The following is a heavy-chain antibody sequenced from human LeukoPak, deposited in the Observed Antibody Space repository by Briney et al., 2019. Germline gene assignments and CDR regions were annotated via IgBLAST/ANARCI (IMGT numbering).Heavy chain of an antibody. CDR2: INSDGSST. CDR3: AREAVFGELLTAEIDAFDT. Sequence: GGSLRLSCAASGFTFSSYWMHWVRQAPGKGLVWVSRINSDGSSTSYADSVKGRFTISRDNAKNTLYLQMNSLRAEDTAVYYCAREAVFGELLTAEIDAFDTWGQGTMVTVSS. D-gene: IGHD3-10*01. J-gene: IGHJ3*02. V-gene: IGHV3-74*01. CDR1: GFTFSSYW.